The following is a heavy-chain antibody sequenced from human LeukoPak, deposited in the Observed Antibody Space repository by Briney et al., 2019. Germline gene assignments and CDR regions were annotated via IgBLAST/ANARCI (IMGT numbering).Heavy chain of an antibody. CDR3: ARQGSSSYSFDY. CDR1: GCSISSYY. J-gene: IGHJ4*02. Sequence: SETLSLTCTGSGCSISSYYWSWIRQPPGKGLEGIGYICTSGSTNYNPSLKSRVTISVDTSKNQFSLKLSSVTAADTAVYYCARQGSSSYSFDYWGQGTLVTVSS. V-gene: IGHV4-4*09. CDR2: ICTSGST. D-gene: IGHD6-6*01.